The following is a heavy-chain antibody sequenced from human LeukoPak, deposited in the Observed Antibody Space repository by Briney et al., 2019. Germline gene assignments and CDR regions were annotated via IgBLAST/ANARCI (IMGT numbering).Heavy chain of an antibody. J-gene: IGHJ4*02. CDR1: GGSISSYD. D-gene: IGHD2/OR15-2a*01. CDR3: ARSAPFGSFDY. V-gene: IGHV4-4*07. CDR2: IYTRGST. Sequence: SETLSLTCTVSGGSISSYDWSWIRQPAGKGLEWIGRIYTRGSTNYNPSLKSRVSMSVDTSKKQFSLKLSSVTAADTAVYYCARSAPFGSFDYWGQGTLVTVSS.